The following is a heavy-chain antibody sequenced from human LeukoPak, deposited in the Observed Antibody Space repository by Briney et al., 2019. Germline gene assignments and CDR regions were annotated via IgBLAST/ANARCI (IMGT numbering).Heavy chain of an antibody. D-gene: IGHD3-16*01. V-gene: IGHV3-66*01. CDR2: IYSGDDT. J-gene: IGHJ4*02. Sequence: GGSLRLSCAASGFTVSHNYMSWVRQAPGKGLEWVSVIYSGDDTYYADSVKGRFTISRDNSKNTLYLQMNSLRAEDTAVYYCARVAPSGGFFDYWGQGTLVTASS. CDR3: ARVAPSGGFFDY. CDR1: GFTVSHNY.